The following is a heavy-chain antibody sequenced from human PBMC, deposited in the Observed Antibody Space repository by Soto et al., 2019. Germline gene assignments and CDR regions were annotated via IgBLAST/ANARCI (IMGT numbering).Heavy chain of an antibody. V-gene: IGHV3-33*01. CDR2: IWYDGSNK. CDR1: GFTFSSYG. J-gene: IGHJ3*02. Sequence: QVQLVESGGGVVQPGRSLRLSCAASGFTFSSYGMHWVRQAPGKGLEWVAVIWYDGSNKYYADSVKGRFTISRDNSKNTLYLQMNSLRAEDTAVYYCAREIERGWELLRAFDIWGQGTMVTVSS. CDR3: AREIERGWELLRAFDI. D-gene: IGHD1-26*01.